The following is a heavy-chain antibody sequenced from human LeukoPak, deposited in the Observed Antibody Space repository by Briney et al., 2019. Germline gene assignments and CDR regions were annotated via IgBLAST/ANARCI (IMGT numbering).Heavy chain of an antibody. D-gene: IGHD5-18*01. Sequence: PSETLSLTCTVSGGSISSYYWSWIRQPPGKGLEWIGYIYYSGSTNYNPSLKSRVTISVDTSKNQFSLKLSSVTAADTAVYYCAREGGVDTSMATFDYWGQGTLVTVSS. CDR1: GGSISSYY. J-gene: IGHJ4*02. CDR3: AREGGVDTSMATFDY. V-gene: IGHV4-59*12. CDR2: IYYSGST.